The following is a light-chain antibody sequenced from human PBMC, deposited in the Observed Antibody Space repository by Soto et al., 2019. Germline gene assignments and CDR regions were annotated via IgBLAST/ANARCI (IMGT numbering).Light chain of an antibody. CDR3: QQYDTWPRT. J-gene: IGKJ1*01. CDR1: QSVSSN. V-gene: IGKV3-15*01. Sequence: EIVLTHSPDTLSVSPGEVATLSCWASQSVSSNFAWYLQKPGQAPRLVIYGASTRATAVPARFTASGSGTEFTLSISRLQSDEWGVYYGQQYDTWPRTVGQGTKGEIK. CDR2: GAS.